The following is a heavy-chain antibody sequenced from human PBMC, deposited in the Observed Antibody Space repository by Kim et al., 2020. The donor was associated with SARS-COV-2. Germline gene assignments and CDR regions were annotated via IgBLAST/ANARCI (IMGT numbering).Heavy chain of an antibody. Sequence: SETLSLTCTVSGSSISSHYWTWIRQPPGKGLEWFGYIFHTGSTNYNPSPKSRITMSVDTSKNQFSLKLTSVIAADTAMYYCPRHVASSCYFDLWGRCTLVAVTS. V-gene: IGHV4-59*08. J-gene: IGHJ2*01. CDR2: IFHTGST. D-gene: IGHD2-15*01. CDR1: GSSISSHY. CDR3: PRHVASSCYFDL.